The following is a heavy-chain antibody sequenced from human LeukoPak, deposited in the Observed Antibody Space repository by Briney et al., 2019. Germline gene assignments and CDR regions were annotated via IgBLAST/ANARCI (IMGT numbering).Heavy chain of an antibody. CDR1: GDSVSSNSAT. V-gene: IGHV6-1*01. CDR2: TYYRSKWYN. J-gene: IGHJ4*02. Sequence: SQTLSLTCAISGDSVSSNSATWNWIRQSPSRGLEWLGRTYYRSKWYNDYAVSVKGRITVNPDTSKNQFSLQLNSVTPEDTAVYYCARVHLKAEQHLVPFDYWGQGALVTVSS. CDR3: ARVHLKAEQHLVPFDY. D-gene: IGHD6-13*01.